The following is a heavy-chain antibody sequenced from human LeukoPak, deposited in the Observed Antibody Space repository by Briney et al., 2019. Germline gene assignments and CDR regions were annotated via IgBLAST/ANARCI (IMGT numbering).Heavy chain of an antibody. V-gene: IGHV4-38-2*01. D-gene: IGHD6-19*01. J-gene: IGHJ4*02. CDR3: ARVGIAVARRALGY. CDR1: GYSISSGYY. CDR2: IYHSGST. Sequence: SETLSLTCAVSGYSISSGYYWGWIRQPPGKGLEWIGSIYHSGSTYYNPSLKSRVTISVDTSKNQFSLKLSSVTAADTAVYYCARVGIAVARRALGYWGQGTLVTVSS.